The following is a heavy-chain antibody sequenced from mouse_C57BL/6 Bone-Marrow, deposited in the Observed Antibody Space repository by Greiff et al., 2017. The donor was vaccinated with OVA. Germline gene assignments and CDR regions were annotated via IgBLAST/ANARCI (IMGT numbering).Heavy chain of an antibody. V-gene: IGHV1-75*01. Sequence: QVHVKQSGPELVKPGASVKISCKASGYTFTDYYINWVKQRPGQGLEWIGWIFPGSGSTYYNEKFKGKATLTVDKSSSTAYMLLSSLTSEDSAVYFCAREELGQAWFAYWGQGTLVTVSA. CDR1: GYTFTDYY. J-gene: IGHJ3*01. CDR3: AREELGQAWFAY. D-gene: IGHD4-1*01. CDR2: IFPGSGST.